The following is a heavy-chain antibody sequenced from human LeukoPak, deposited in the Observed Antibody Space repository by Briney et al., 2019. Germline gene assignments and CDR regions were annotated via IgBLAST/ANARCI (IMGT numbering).Heavy chain of an antibody. D-gene: IGHD3-10*01. CDR3: ARIPRSRYGSGSYWN. CDR1: GGSVSGYY. V-gene: IGHV4-34*01. Sequence: SETLSLTCAVYGGSVSGYYWSLIRQPTGKGLEWIGEINHSGSTNYNPSLKSRVTISVDTSKNQFSLKLSSVTAADTAVYYCARIPRSRYGSGSYWNWGQGTLVTVSS. CDR2: INHSGST. J-gene: IGHJ4*02.